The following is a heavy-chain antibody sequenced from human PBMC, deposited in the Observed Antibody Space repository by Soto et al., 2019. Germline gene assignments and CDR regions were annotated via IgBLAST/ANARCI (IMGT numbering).Heavy chain of an antibody. V-gene: IGHV2-26*01. D-gene: IGHD1-26*01. CDR1: GFSLSNARMG. J-gene: IGHJ4*02. CDR3: ARMPVGGGSYYEPYYFDY. CDR2: IFSNDEK. Sequence: QVTLKESGPVLVKPTETLTLTCTVSGFSLSNARMGVSWIRQPPGKALEWLAHIFSNDEKSYSTSLKSRLTISKDTSKSQVVLSMTNMDPVDTATYYCARMPVGGGSYYEPYYFDYWGQGTLVTVSS.